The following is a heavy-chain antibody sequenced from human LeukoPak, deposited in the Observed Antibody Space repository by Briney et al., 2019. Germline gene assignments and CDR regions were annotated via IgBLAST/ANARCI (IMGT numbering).Heavy chain of an antibody. CDR1: GFTFSTYC. CDR3: ARDPHSIPTYFDF. CDR2: ISSGGSDI. D-gene: IGHD4-11*01. Sequence: PGGSLRLSCAASGFTFSTYCMNWVRQAPGKGLEWVSYISSGGSDIYYADSVKGRFTISRDNAKNSLYLQMNSLRAEDTAVYYCARDPHSIPTYFDFWGQGTLVTVSS. V-gene: IGHV3-21*05. J-gene: IGHJ4*02.